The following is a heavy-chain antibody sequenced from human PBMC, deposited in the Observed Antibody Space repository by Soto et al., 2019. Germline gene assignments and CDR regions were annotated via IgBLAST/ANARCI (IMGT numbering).Heavy chain of an antibody. Sequence: QVQLVESGGGVVQPGGSLRLSCAASGFTFSTYGMHWVRQAPGKGLEWVAVISYDGRNKYSADSVKGRFTISRDNSRNTLYLQVNSLRAEDTAVYYCAKDKDTYGSDYYFDYWGQGNLVTVSS. V-gene: IGHV3-30*18. CDR3: AKDKDTYGSDYYFDY. CDR1: GFTFSTYG. D-gene: IGHD5-18*01. J-gene: IGHJ4*02. CDR2: ISYDGRNK.